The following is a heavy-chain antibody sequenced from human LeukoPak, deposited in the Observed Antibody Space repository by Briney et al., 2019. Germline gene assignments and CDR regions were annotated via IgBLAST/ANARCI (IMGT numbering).Heavy chain of an antibody. D-gene: IGHD6-6*01. V-gene: IGHV1-46*01. CDR3: ARDGARQDETLEYSSSSEAFDI. J-gene: IGHJ3*02. CDR1: GYTFTSYY. CDR2: INPSGGST. Sequence: GASVTVSCKASGYTFTSYYMHWVRQAPGQGLEWMGLINPSGGSTSYAQKFQGRVTMTRDTSTSTVYMELSSLRSEDTAVYYCARDGARQDETLEYSSSSEAFDIWGQGTMVTVSS.